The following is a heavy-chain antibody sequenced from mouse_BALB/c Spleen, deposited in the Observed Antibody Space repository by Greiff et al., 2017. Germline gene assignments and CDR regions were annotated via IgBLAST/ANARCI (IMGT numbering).Heavy chain of an antibody. D-gene: IGHD2-4*01. CDR2: IDPANGNT. J-gene: IGHJ3*01. V-gene: IGHV14-3*02. CDR1: GFNIKDTY. CDR3: ARSYDYDVGTWFAY. Sequence: EVQLQQSGAELVKPGASVKLSCTASGFNIKDTYMHWVKQRPEQGLEWIGRIDPANGNTKYDPKFQGKATITADTSSNTAYLQLSSLTSEDTAVYYCARSYDYDVGTWFAYWGQGTLVTVSA.